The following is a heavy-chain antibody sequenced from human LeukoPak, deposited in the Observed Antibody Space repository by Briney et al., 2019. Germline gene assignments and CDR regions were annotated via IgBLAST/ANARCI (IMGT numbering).Heavy chain of an antibody. CDR3: AREGGYCSGGSCATGGFDP. CDR2: INHSGST. J-gene: IGHJ5*02. V-gene: IGHV4-34*01. Sequence: SETLSLTCAVYGGSFSGYYWSWIRQPPGKGLEWFGEINHSGSTNYNPFLKSRVTISVDTSKNQSSLKLNSVTAADTAVYYCAREGGYCSGGSCATGGFDPWGQGTLVTVSS. D-gene: IGHD2-15*01. CDR1: GGSFSGYY.